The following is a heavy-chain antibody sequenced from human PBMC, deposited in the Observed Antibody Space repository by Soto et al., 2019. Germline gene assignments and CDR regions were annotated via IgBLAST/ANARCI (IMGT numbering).Heavy chain of an antibody. D-gene: IGHD3-22*01. J-gene: IGHJ3*01. CDR3: ARDSLDSSGNFMRHPDAFDV. Sequence: QVQLQESGPGLVKPSQTLSLTCTVSGGSINSDGYYWSWIRQHPGKGLEWIGYIHYSGNTYYNPSLKSRITISIVTSKNQFSLQLSSVTVADTAVYFCARDSLDSSGNFMRHPDAFDVWGQGTGVAVSS. V-gene: IGHV4-31*03. CDR1: GGSINSDGYY. CDR2: IHYSGNT.